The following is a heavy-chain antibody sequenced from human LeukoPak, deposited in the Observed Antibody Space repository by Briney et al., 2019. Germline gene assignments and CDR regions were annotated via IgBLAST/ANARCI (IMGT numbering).Heavy chain of an antibody. Sequence: SETLSLTCAVYGGSFSGYYWGWIRQPPGKGLEWIGEINHSGSTNYNPSLKSRVTISVDTSKNQFSLKLSSVTAADTAMYYCASDSSYDSGGYFYYWGQGTLVAVSS. J-gene: IGHJ4*02. CDR2: INHSGST. V-gene: IGHV4-34*01. D-gene: IGHD3-22*01. CDR3: ASDSSYDSGGYFYY. CDR1: GGSFSGYY.